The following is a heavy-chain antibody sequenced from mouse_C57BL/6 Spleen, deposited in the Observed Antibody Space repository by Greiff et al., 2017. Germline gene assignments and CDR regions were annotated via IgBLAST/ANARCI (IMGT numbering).Heavy chain of an antibody. CDR2: IDPGDGET. J-gene: IGHJ4*01. D-gene: IGHD2-13*01. CDR3: ARSRLDYYAMDY. Sequence: VQLQQSGAELVKPGASVKLSCTASGFNINDYYMHWVKQRTEQGLEWIGRIDPGDGETNYAQKFQGKATLTADTSSNTAYLQLSSLTSEDTAVYYCARSRLDYYAMDYWGQGTSVTVSS. CDR1: GFNINDYY. V-gene: IGHV14-2*01.